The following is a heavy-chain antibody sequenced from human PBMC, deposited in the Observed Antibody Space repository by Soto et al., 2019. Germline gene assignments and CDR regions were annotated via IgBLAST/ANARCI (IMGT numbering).Heavy chain of an antibody. V-gene: IGHV3-23*01. CDR3: GASSGWYHAFDI. CDR1: GFTFSSYA. D-gene: IGHD6-19*01. J-gene: IGHJ3*02. Sequence: EVQLLESGGGLVQPGGSLRLSCAASGFTFSSYAMSWVRQAPGKGLEWVSAISGSGGSTYYADSVKGRFTISRDNSKNTLYLQMNSLRAEDTAVYYCGASSGWYHAFDIWGQGTMVTVSS. CDR2: ISGSGGST.